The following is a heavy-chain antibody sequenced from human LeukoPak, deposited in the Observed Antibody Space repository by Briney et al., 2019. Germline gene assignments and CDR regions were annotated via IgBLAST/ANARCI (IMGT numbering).Heavy chain of an antibody. J-gene: IGHJ4*02. Sequence: GGSLRLSCAASGFTFSSYWMSWVRQAPGKGLEWVAHIKHDGSEKYYVDSVKGHFTISRDNAKNSLYLQMDSLRAEDTAVFYCVRDRLRSMDYWGQGTLVTVSS. V-gene: IGHV3-7*01. D-gene: IGHD2-21*01. CDR2: IKHDGSEK. CDR1: GFTFSSYW. CDR3: VRDRLRSMDY.